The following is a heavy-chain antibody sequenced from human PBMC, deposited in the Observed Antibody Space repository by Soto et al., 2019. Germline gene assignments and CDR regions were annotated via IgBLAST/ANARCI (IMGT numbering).Heavy chain of an antibody. CDR2: ISSNGRST. J-gene: IGHJ4*02. V-gene: IGHV3-64*01. CDR1: GFTFSTYA. D-gene: IGHD2-8*01. Sequence: PGGCLRLSCATSGFTFSTYAMHWVLQAPGKGLEYVSAISSNGRSTYYANSVKGRFTISRDNSKNTLYLQMDSLRAEDMAVYYCARDRCTNGVCYAPSDYWGQGTLVTVSS. CDR3: ARDRCTNGVCYAPSDY.